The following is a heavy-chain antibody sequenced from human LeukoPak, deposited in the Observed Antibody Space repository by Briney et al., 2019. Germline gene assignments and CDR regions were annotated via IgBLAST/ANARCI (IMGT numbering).Heavy chain of an antibody. J-gene: IGHJ4*02. CDR2: ISSSSSTI. CDR1: GFTFSSYS. CDR3: AGDSYGSGNYYSPIDY. Sequence: PGGSLRLSCAASGFTFSSYSMNWVRQAPGKGLEWVSYISSSSSTIYYADSVKGRFTISRDNAKNSLYLQMNSLRDEDTAVYYCAGDSYGSGNYYSPIDYWGQGTLVTVSS. D-gene: IGHD3-10*01. V-gene: IGHV3-48*02.